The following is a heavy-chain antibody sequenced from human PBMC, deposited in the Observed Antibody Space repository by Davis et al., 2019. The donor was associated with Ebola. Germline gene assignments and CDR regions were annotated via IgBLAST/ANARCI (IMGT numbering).Heavy chain of an antibody. CDR2: IWYDGSNK. J-gene: IGHJ6*02. V-gene: IGHV3-33*01. D-gene: IGHD3-22*01. Sequence: GESLKISCAASGFTFSSYGMHWVRQAPGKGLEWVAVIWYDGSNKYYADSVKGRFTISRDNSKNTLYLQMNSLRAEDTAVYYCASTPTYYYDSSGRFGYYYYGMDVWGQGTTVTVSS. CDR1: GFTFSSYG. CDR3: ASTPTYYYDSSGRFGYYYYGMDV.